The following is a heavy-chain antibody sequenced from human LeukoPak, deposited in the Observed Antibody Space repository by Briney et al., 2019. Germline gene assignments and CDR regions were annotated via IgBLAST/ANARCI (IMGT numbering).Heavy chain of an antibody. V-gene: IGHV4-30-2*01. CDR3: ARNDYDFWSGSAPDAFDI. CDR1: GGSISSGGYY. J-gene: IGHJ3*02. CDR2: IYHSGST. D-gene: IGHD3-3*01. Sequence: SETLSLTCTVSGGSISSGGYYWSWIRQPPGKGLEWIGYIYHSGSTYYNPSLKSRVTISVDRSKNQFSLKLSSVTAADTAVYYCARNDYDFWSGSAPDAFDIWGQGTMVTVSS.